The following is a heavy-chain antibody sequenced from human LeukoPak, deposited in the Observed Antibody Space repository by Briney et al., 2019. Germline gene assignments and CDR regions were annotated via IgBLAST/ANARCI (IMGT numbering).Heavy chain of an antibody. Sequence: GGSLRVSCAASGFISSRYDMSWVRQAPGKGLEWVSAFRGSGGNTYYADSVKGRFTIFRDNSKNTLYLQMNSLRAEDTAVYYCAKVFGGYGGYHFDSWGQGTLVTVSS. CDR3: AKVFGGYGGYHFDS. D-gene: IGHD5-12*01. CDR1: GFISSRYD. CDR2: FRGSGGNT. V-gene: IGHV3-23*01. J-gene: IGHJ4*02.